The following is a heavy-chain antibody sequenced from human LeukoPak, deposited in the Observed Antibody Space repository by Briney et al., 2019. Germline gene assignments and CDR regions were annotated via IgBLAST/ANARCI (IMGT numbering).Heavy chain of an antibody. CDR1: GGSFSGYY. V-gene: IGHV4-34*01. D-gene: IGHD3-10*01. J-gene: IGHJ4*02. CDR3: ARGRGVYYYGSGSPKLDY. CDR2: INHSGST. Sequence: PSETLSLTCAVYGGSFSGYYWSWIRQPPGKGLEWIGEINHSGSTNYNPSLKSRVTISVDTSKNQFSLKLSSVTAADTAVYYCARGRGVYYYGSGSPKLDYWGQGTLVTVSS.